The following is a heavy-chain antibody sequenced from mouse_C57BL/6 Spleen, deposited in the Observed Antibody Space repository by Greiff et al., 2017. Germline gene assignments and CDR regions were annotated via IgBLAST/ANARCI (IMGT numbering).Heavy chain of an antibody. J-gene: IGHJ3*01. V-gene: IGHV1-80*01. CDR1: GYAFSSYW. D-gene: IGHD2-1*01. CDR3: AREGNYDGFAY. CDR2: IYPGDGDT. Sequence: VKLQESGAELVKPGASVKISCKASGYAFSSYWMNWVKQRPGKGLEWIGQIYPGDGDTNYNGKFKGKATLTADKSSSTAYMQLSSLTSEDSAVYFCAREGNYDGFAYWGQGTLVTVSA.